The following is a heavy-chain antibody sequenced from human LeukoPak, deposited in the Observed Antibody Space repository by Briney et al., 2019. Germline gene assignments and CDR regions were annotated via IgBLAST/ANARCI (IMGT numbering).Heavy chain of an antibody. J-gene: IGHJ3*02. D-gene: IGHD6-13*01. CDR3: AKDMSVISSWYGGAFDI. CDR2: ISWNSGSI. V-gene: IGHV3-9*01. Sequence: GGSLRLSCAASGLTFDDYAVHWVRQAPGKGLEWVSGISWNSGSIGYADSVKGRFTISRDNAKNSLYLQMNSLRAEDTALYYCAKDMSVISSWYGGAFDIWGQGTMVTVSS. CDR1: GLTFDDYA.